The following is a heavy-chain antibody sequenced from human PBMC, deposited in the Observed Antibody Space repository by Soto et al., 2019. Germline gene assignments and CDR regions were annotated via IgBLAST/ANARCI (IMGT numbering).Heavy chain of an antibody. J-gene: IGHJ5*02. Sequence: GGSLRLSCSASGFTFTRYGMYWVRQAPGKGLEWVAFISYDGADKVYAESVEGRFIISRDNSKDTVYLQMNSLRTEDTAIYHCAKFSALDVPGMGDWFDPWGPGTLVPVSS. V-gene: IGHV3-30*18. D-gene: IGHD1-1*01. CDR3: AKFSALDVPGMGDWFDP. CDR1: GFTFTRYG. CDR2: ISYDGADK.